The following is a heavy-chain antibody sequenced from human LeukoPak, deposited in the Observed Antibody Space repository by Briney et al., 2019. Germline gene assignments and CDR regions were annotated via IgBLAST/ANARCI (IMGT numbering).Heavy chain of an antibody. J-gene: IGHJ3*02. CDR3: TRGRYSSSQGASDI. D-gene: IGHD6-13*01. Sequence: PGGSLRLSCAASGFTFSSYSMNWVRQAPGKGLEWVSYISSSSSTIYYADSVKGRFTISRDNAKNSLYLQMNSLRAEDTAVYYCTRGRYSSSQGASDIWGQGTMVTVSS. CDR1: GFTFSSYS. V-gene: IGHV3-48*01. CDR2: ISSSSSTI.